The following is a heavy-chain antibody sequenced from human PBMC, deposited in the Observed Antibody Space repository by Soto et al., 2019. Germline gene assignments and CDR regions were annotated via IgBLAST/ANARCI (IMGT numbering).Heavy chain of an antibody. D-gene: IGHD1-26*01. J-gene: IGHJ5*02. CDR3: AKGAPLGPTWDNWFDP. Sequence: GGSLRLSCAASGFTFSSYGMSWVRQAPGKGLEWVSTISGSGRSTYYPDSVKGRLTISRDNSKNTLYLQMNSLRVEDTAVYYCAKGAPLGPTWDNWFDPWAQGTLVTVSS. CDR2: ISGSGRST. V-gene: IGHV3-23*01. CDR1: GFTFSSYG.